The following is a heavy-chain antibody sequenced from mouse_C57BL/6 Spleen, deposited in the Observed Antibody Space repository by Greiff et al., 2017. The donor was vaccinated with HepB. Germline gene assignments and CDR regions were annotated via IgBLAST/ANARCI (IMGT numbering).Heavy chain of an antibody. CDR2: IDPENGDT. Sequence: VQLKQSGAELVRPGASVKLSCTASGFNIKDDYMHWVKQRPEQGLEWIGWIDPENGDTEYASKFQGKATITADTSSNTAYLQLSSLTSEDTAVYYCTTGGAGTLDYWGQGTTLTVSS. CDR1: GFNIKDDY. D-gene: IGHD4-1*01. J-gene: IGHJ2*01. V-gene: IGHV14-4*01. CDR3: TTGGAGTLDY.